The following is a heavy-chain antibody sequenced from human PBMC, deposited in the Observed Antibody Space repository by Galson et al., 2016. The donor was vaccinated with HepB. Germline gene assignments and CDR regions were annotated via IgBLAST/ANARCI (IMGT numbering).Heavy chain of an antibody. Sequence: SLRLSCAASEITFSSFAMTWVRQTPGKGLEWVSTISATGGTTYYADTVKGRFTVSRDNSKNTLFLQMSSLRAEDTAVYYCAKWGIGDILVVVAATGMDVWGQGTTVIVSS. CDR3: AKWGIGDILVVVAATGMDV. J-gene: IGHJ6*02. D-gene: IGHD2-15*01. CDR1: EITFSSFA. CDR2: ISATGGTT. V-gene: IGHV3-23*01.